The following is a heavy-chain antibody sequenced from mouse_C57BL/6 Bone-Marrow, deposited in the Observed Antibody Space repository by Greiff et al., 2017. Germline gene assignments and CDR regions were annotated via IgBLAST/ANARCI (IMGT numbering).Heavy chain of an antibody. CDR3: AREDYYGSSQFDY. CDR2: IYPGDGDT. D-gene: IGHD1-1*01. J-gene: IGHJ2*01. Sequence: VKLVESGPELVKPGASVKISCKASGYAFSSSWMNWVKQRPGKGLEWIGRIYPGDGDTNYNGKFKGKATLTADKSSSTAYMQLSSLTSEDSAVYFCAREDYYGSSQFDYWGQGTTLTVSS. V-gene: IGHV1-82*01. CDR1: GYAFSSSW.